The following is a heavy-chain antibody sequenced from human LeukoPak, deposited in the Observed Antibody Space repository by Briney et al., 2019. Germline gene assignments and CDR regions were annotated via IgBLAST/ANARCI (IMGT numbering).Heavy chain of an antibody. CDR2: VYDSGST. V-gene: IGHV4-39*01. D-gene: IGHD6-13*01. CDR1: GGSISRSGCY. CDR3: ARHGGAAAGLDY. J-gene: IGHJ4*02. Sequence: SETLSLTCTVSGGSISRSGCYWGWIRQPPGKGLEWIGSVYDSGSTYYNPSLKSRVTVHVDTSKNQFSLRLSSVTAADTAEYYCARHGGAAAGLDYCGQGILVTVSS.